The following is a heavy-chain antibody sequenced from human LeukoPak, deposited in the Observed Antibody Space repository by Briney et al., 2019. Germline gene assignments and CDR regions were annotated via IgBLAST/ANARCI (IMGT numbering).Heavy chain of an antibody. D-gene: IGHD2-2*01. CDR1: GFTFSSYA. CDR2: ISGSGGST. CDR3: AKDRAAAIDAFDI. Sequence: PGGSLRLSCAASGFTFSSYAMSWVRQAPGKGLEWVSGISGSGGSTYYADSVKGRFTISRDNSKNSLYLQMNSLRTEDTALYYCAKDRAAAIDAFDIWGQGTMVTVSS. V-gene: IGHV3-23*01. J-gene: IGHJ3*02.